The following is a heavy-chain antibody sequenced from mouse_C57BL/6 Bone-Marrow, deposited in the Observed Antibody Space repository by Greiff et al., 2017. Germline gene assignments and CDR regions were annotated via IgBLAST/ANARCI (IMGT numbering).Heavy chain of an antibody. CDR1: GYTFTSYW. J-gene: IGHJ3*01. CDR2: IYPSDSET. V-gene: IGHV1-61*01. Sequence: VQLQQPGAELVRPGSSVKLSCKASGYTFTSYWMDWVKQRPGQGLEWIGNIYPSDSETHYNQKFKDKATLTVDKSSSTAYMQLSSLTSEDSAVYYCARRGYYYGSAWFAYWGQGTLVTVSA. D-gene: IGHD1-1*01. CDR3: ARRGYYYGSAWFAY.